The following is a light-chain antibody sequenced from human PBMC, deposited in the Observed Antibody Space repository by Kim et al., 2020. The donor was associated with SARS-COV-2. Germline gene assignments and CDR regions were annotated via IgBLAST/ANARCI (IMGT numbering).Light chain of an antibody. V-gene: IGKV3-15*01. Sequence: SVAREERATPSCTARRGVGNNLAWYQQNPGHARRLLCAAASTSASGTASRFSGSGSGKESPPTISSLHAEYVAAYHRQQYIRWLFTFGQGTKLEI. CDR2: AAS. CDR3: QQYIRWLFT. J-gene: IGKJ2*01. CDR1: RGVGNN.